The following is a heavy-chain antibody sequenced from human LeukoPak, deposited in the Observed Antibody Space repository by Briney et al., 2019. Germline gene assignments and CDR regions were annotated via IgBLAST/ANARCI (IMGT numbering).Heavy chain of an antibody. J-gene: IGHJ4*02. V-gene: IGHV3-11*04. CDR3: AKARIAAAGTGAFDY. Sequence: GGSLRLSCAASGFVFSDYYMSWIRQAPGKGLEWVSYISSSGSPIYYAESVKGRFTISRDNAKNSLYLQMNSLRAEDTAVYYCAKARIAAAGTGAFDYWGQGTLVTVSS. D-gene: IGHD6-13*01. CDR1: GFVFSDYY. CDR2: ISSSGSPI.